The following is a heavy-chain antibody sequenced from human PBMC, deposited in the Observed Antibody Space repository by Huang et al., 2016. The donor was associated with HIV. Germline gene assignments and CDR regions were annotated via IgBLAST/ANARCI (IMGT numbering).Heavy chain of an antibody. J-gene: IGHJ4*02. CDR3: VKGDIVGTANFFDY. CDR2: ISWNSANI. D-gene: IGHD1-26*01. Sequence: EVQLVESGGNLIQTGGSLRLACAASGFRFDNSGRYWVRQAPGKGLEWVSSISWNSANIAYGDSVKGRFTISRDNARNSLYLQMNSLRPDDTALYYCVKGDIVGTANFFDYWGQGTQVSVSS. V-gene: IGHV3-9*01. CDR1: GFRFDNSG.